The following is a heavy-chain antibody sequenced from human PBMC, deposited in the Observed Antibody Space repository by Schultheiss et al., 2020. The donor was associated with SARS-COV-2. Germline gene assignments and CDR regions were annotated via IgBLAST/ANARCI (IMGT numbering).Heavy chain of an antibody. D-gene: IGHD6-13*01. V-gene: IGHV3-30*07. J-gene: IGHJ1*01. CDR1: GFTFSSYA. CDR2: ISYDGSNK. Sequence: GESLKISCAASGFTFSSYAMHWVRQAPGKGLEWVAVISYDGSNKYYADSVKGRFTISRDNAKNSLYLQMNSLRAEDTAVYYCARSSSSWYVEYFQHWGQGTLVTVSS. CDR3: ARSSSSWYVEYFQH.